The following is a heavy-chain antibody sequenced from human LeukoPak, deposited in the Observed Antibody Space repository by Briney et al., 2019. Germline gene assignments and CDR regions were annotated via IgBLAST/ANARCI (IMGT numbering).Heavy chain of an antibody. Sequence: ASVKVSCKTSGGTFDSHAFSWVRQAPGHGLEWMGGILPIFGAPNYAQKFQGRVTITADEATNTVYMELTRLRSEDTAVYYCARASKGGHGYNPPPGYWGQGTLVTVSS. D-gene: IGHD5-24*01. CDR3: ARASKGGHGYNPPPGY. J-gene: IGHJ4*02. V-gene: IGHV1-69*01. CDR2: ILPIFGAP. CDR1: GGTFDSHA.